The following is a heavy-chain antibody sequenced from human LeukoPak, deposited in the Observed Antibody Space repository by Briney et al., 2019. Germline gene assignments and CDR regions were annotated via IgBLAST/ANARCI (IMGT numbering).Heavy chain of an antibody. V-gene: IGHV1-2*02. CDR1: GYIFTGYY. CDR3: ARVRYRLAETYIDY. J-gene: IGHJ4*02. D-gene: IGHD3-16*01. Sequence: ASVKVSCKASGYIFTGYYMHWVRQAPGRGLEWMGWINPNSGDTNYAQKFQGRVTMTRDTSVSTAYMELSRLRSDDTAVYYCARVRYRLAETYIDYWGQGTLVTVSS. CDR2: INPNSGDT.